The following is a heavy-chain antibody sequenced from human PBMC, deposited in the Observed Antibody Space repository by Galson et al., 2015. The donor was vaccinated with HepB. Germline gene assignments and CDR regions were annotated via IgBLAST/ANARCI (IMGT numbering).Heavy chain of an antibody. J-gene: IGHJ5*02. CDR3: ARLGPVSDYDFWSGYVNWFDP. V-gene: IGHV5-10-1*01. CDR1: GYSFTSYW. CDR2: IDPSDSYT. D-gene: IGHD3-3*01. Sequence: QSGAEVKKPGESLRISCKGSGYSFTSYWISWVRQMPGKGLEWMGRIDPSDSYTNYSPSFQGHVTISADKSISTAYLQWSSLKASDTAMYYCARLGPVSDYDFWSGYVNWFDPWGQGTLVTVSS.